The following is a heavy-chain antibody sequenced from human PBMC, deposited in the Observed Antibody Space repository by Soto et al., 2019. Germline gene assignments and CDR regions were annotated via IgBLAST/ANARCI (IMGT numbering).Heavy chain of an antibody. CDR2: IYYSGRT. Sequence: QVQLQESGPGLVKPSQTVSLTCTVSGGSISSSGYYWSWIRQHPGKGLEWIGYIYYSGRTYYNPSLESRVTISVDTSKNQFSLKLSSVTAADTAVYYCARGGSGGEDPWGQGTLVTVSS. CDR3: ARGGSGGEDP. V-gene: IGHV4-31*03. CDR1: GGSISSSGYY. J-gene: IGHJ5*02. D-gene: IGHD2-21*01.